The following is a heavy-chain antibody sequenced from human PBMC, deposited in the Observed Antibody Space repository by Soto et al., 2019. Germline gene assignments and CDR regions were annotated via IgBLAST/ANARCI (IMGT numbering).Heavy chain of an antibody. V-gene: IGHV2-5*02. Sequence: QITLKESGPTLVKPTQTLTLTCTFSGFSLSTSGVGVGWIRQPPGKALEWLALIYWDDDKRYSPSLKSRLTITKDTSKNQVVLTMTNMDPVDTATYYCAHASYYYDSSGYYSTTFDYWGQGTLVTVSS. CDR3: AHASYYYDSSGYYSTTFDY. J-gene: IGHJ4*02. CDR2: IYWDDDK. D-gene: IGHD3-22*01. CDR1: GFSLSTSGVG.